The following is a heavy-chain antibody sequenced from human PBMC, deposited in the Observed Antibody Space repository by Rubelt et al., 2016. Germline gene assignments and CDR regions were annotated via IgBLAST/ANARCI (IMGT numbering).Heavy chain of an antibody. CDR3: ARGSGWGSYNPDDAFDI. J-gene: IGHJ3*02. CDR1: GYTFTSYY. V-gene: IGHV1-46*01. CDR2: INPSGGST. Sequence: QVQLVQSGAEVKKPGASVKVSCKASGYTFTSYYMHWVRQAPGQGLEWMGIINPSGGSTSYGQRFQGRGTMTRETSTRTVYMGPSSLRSEDTAVYFCARGSGWGSYNPDDAFDIWGQGTRVTVSS. D-gene: IGHD3-10*01.